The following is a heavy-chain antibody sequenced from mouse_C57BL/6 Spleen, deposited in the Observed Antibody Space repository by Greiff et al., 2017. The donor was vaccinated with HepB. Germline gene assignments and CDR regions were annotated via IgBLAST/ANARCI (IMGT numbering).Heavy chain of an antibody. CDR1: GYSITSGYY. J-gene: IGHJ1*03. V-gene: IGHV3-6*01. Sequence: EVKLMESGPGLVKPSQSLSLTCSVTGYSITSGYYWNWIRQFPGNKLEWMGYLSYDGSNNYNPSLKNRISITRDTSKNQFFLKLNSVTTEDTATYYCARIFDVWGTGTTVTVSS. CDR3: ARIFDV. CDR2: LSYDGSN.